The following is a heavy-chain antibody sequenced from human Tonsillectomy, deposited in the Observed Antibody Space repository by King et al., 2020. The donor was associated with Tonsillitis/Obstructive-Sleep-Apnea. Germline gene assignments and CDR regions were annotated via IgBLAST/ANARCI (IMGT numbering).Heavy chain of an antibody. CDR2: IYCSGST. CDR3: ARRDAVVVITFDY. D-gene: IGHD3-22*01. J-gene: IGHJ4*02. V-gene: IGHV4-39*01. CDR1: GGSISSSSYY. Sequence: LQLQESGPGLVKPSETLSLTCTVSGGSISSSSYYWGWIRQPPGKGLEWIGSIYCSGSTYYNPSLKSRVTISVDTSKNQFSLKLSSVTAADTAVYYCARRDAVVVITFDYWGQGTLVTVSS.